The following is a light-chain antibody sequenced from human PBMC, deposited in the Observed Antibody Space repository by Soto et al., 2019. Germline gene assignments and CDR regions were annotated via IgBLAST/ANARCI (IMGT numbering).Light chain of an antibody. CDR3: SSYTSSSTVV. CDR2: EVS. J-gene: IGLJ2*01. Sequence: QSALTQPASVSGSPGQSITISCTGTSSDVGGYNYVSWYQQYPGKVPKLMIYEVSNRPSGVSNRFSGSKSGNTASLTISGLQAEDEADYYCSSYTSSSTVVFGGGTQLTVL. CDR1: SSDVGGYNY. V-gene: IGLV2-14*01.